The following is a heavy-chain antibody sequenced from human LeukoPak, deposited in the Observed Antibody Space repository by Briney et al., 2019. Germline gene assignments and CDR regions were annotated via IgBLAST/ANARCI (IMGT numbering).Heavy chain of an antibody. J-gene: IGHJ4*02. CDR3: AKDLSPYYYDSTGY. D-gene: IGHD3-22*01. V-gene: IGHV3-23*01. CDR1: GFTFSSCA. Sequence: GGSLRLSCAASGFTFSSCAMSWVRQAPGKGLEWVSAISGSGGSTYYADSVKGRFTISRDNSKNTLYLQMNSLRAEDTAVYYCAKDLSPYYYDSTGYWGQGTLVTVSS. CDR2: ISGSGGST.